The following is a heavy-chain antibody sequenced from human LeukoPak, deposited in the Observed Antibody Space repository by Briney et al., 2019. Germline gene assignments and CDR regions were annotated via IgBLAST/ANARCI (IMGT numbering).Heavy chain of an antibody. V-gene: IGHV3-30-3*01. Sequence: GALRLSCAASGFTFSGYPIHWVRQAPGKGLEWVAVISYDGSNKYYADSVKGRFTISRDNSKNTLYLQMNSLRAEDTAVYYCARGQEMATIGYFDYWGQGTLVTVSS. CDR3: ARGQEMATIGYFDY. J-gene: IGHJ4*02. D-gene: IGHD5-24*01. CDR1: GFTFSGYP. CDR2: ISYDGSNK.